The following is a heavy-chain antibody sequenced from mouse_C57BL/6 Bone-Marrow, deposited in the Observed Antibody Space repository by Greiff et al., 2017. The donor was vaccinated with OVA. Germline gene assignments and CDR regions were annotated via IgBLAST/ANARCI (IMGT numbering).Heavy chain of an antibody. CDR3: TTWGGNYYFDY. CDR1: GFNIKDDY. Sequence: EVQLQQSGAELVRPGASVKLSCTASGFNIKDDYMHWVKQRPEQGLEWIGWIDPENGDTEYASKFQGKATITADTSSNTAYLQLSSLTSEDTAVYYCTTWGGNYYFDYGGQGTTLTVSS. CDR2: IDPENGDT. D-gene: IGHD2-1*01. V-gene: IGHV14-4*01. J-gene: IGHJ2*01.